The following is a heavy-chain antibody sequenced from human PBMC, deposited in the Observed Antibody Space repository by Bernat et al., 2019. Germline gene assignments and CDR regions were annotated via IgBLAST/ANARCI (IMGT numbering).Heavy chain of an antibody. CDR2: IKSKTDGGTT. Sequence: EVQLVESGGGLVQPGGSLRLSCAASGFTVSSNYMSWVRQAPGKGLEWVGRIKSKTDGGTTDYAAPVKGRFTISRDDSKNTLYLQMNSLKTEDTAVYYCTTYSSSDDGSLYYYYGMDVWGQGTTVTVSS. CDR1: GFTVSSNY. CDR3: TTYSSSDDGSLYYYYGMDV. D-gene: IGHD6-6*01. V-gene: IGHV3-15*01. J-gene: IGHJ6*02.